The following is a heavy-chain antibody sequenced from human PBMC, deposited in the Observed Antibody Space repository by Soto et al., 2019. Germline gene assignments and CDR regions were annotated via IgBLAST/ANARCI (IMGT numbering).Heavy chain of an antibody. J-gene: IGHJ5*02. CDR3: TNSNWFHP. Sequence: PSETLSLTCAVNGGSFTGYYGCWIRQPPGKGLEWIGKVNHSGSTNYNPSLKSRVSISIDTSKDQFSLKLTSVTAADTAVYYCTNSNWFHPWGQGTLVTVSS. CDR2: VNHSGST. CDR1: GGSFTGYY. D-gene: IGHD3-10*01. V-gene: IGHV4-34*01.